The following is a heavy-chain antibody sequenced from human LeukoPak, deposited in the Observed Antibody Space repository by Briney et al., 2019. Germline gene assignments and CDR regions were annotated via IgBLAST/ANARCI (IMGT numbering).Heavy chain of an antibody. D-gene: IGHD3-22*01. V-gene: IGHV4-61*02. Sequence: SETLSLTCTVSGNSISSGDNYWSWIRQPAGEGLEWIGRIYTSGSTNYNPSLKSRVTISGDTSKNQFSLRLSSVTAADTAVYYCARASYSYDINGWVPFDYWGQGTLVTVSS. CDR2: IYTSGST. CDR3: ARASYSYDINGWVPFDY. CDR1: GNSISSGDNY. J-gene: IGHJ4*02.